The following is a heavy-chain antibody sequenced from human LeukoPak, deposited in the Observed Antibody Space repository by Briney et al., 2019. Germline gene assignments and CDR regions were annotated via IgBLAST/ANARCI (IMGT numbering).Heavy chain of an antibody. CDR3: ARDREYSAPIDY. D-gene: IGHD6-6*01. Sequence: GGSLRLSCAASGVTSCSSSMNWVRHAPGKGLESASYISSSRSTLYYADSLKGPFSISRDNAKNSLYLQMNSLRAADTAVYYCARDREYSAPIDYWGQGTLVTVSS. J-gene: IGHJ4*02. CDR2: ISSSRSTL. V-gene: IGHV3-48*01. CDR1: GVTSCSSS.